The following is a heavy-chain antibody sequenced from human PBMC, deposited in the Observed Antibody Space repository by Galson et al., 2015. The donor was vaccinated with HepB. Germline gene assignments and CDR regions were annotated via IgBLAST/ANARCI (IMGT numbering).Heavy chain of an antibody. CDR2: IVVGSGNT. D-gene: IGHD6-13*01. Sequence: SVKVSCKASGFTFGTYVVQWVRQARGQRLEWIGWIVVGSGNTNYAQKFQERVSIISDMSTNTAYMELSSLTSADTAVYYCAAGQRYSNNWGQGTLVTVSS. CDR3: AAGQRYSNN. J-gene: IGHJ4*02. CDR1: GFTFGTYV. V-gene: IGHV1-58*01.